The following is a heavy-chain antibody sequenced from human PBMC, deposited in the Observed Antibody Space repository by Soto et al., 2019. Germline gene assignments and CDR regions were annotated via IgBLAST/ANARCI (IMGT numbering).Heavy chain of an antibody. CDR1: GYTFTSYD. CDR3: ARGNYNYGGNSGDDAFDI. V-gene: IGHV1-8*01. CDR2: MNPNSGNT. J-gene: IGHJ3*02. Sequence: QVQLVQSGAEVKKPGASVKVSCKASGYTFTSYDINWVRQATGQGLEWMGWMNPNSGNTGYAQKFQGRVTMTRNTSISTAYMELSSLRSEDAAVYYCARGNYNYGGNSGDDAFDIWGQGTMVTVSS. D-gene: IGHD4-17*01.